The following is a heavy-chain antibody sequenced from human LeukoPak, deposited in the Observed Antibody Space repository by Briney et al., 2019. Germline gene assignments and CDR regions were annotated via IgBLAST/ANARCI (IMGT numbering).Heavy chain of an antibody. J-gene: IGHJ5*02. CDR2: IYPGDSDT. CDR1: GYSFTSYW. V-gene: IGHV5-51*01. Sequence: PGESLKISCKGSGYSFTSYWIGWVRQVPGKGLEWMGIIYPGDSDTRYSPSFQGQVTISADKSISTAYLQWSSLKASDTAIYYCARIGYCSSTSCYPTASNGLLLLNWFDPWGQGTLVTVSS. CDR3: ARIGYCSSTSCYPTASNGLLLLNWFDP. D-gene: IGHD2-2*01.